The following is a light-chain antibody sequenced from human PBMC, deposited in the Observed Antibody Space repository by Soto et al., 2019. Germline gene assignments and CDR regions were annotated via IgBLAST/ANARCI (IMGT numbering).Light chain of an antibody. CDR2: SNN. CDR3: AAWDDSLNGVV. Sequence: QSVLTQPPSASGTPGQRVTISCSGSSSNIGSNTVNWYQQLPGTAPKLLIYSNNQGHSGVPDRFSGSKSGTSASLAISGLQSEDEADYYCAAWDDSLNGVVFGGGTKLTVL. V-gene: IGLV1-44*01. CDR1: SSNIGSNT. J-gene: IGLJ2*01.